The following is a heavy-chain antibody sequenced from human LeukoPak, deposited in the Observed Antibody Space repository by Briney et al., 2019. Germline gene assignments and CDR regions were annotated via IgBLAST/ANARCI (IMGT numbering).Heavy chain of an antibody. Sequence: PGGSLRLSCAASGFTFSSHSMNWVRQAPGKGLEWVSYISSSSTIYYADSVKGRFTISRDNARNSLYLQMNSLRDEDTAVYYCARDYRAMDVWGRGTTVTVSS. CDR1: GFTFSSHS. CDR2: ISSSSTI. V-gene: IGHV3-48*02. CDR3: ARDYRAMDV. J-gene: IGHJ6*02.